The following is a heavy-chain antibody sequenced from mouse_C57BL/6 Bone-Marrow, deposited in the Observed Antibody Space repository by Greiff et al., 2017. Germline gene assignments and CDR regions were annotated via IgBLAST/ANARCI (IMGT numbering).Heavy chain of an antibody. J-gene: IGHJ1*03. CDR3: ARRDYRYFDV. Sequence: EVKVEESGGGLVQPGGSLKLSCAASGFTFSDYGMAWVRQAPRKGPEWVAFISNLAYSIYYADTVTGRFTISRENAKNTLYLEMSSLRSEDTAMYYCARRDYRYFDVWGTGTTVTVSS. CDR1: GFTFSDYG. V-gene: IGHV5-15*04. CDR2: ISNLAYSI.